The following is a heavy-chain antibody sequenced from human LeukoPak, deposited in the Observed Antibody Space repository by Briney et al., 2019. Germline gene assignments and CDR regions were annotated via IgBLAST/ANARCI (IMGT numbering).Heavy chain of an antibody. CDR2: IYYSGST. J-gene: IGHJ6*02. Sequence: SETLSLTCTVSSGSISSYYWSWIRQPPGKGLEWIGYIYYSGSTNYNPSLKSRVTISVDTSKNQFSLKLSSVTAADTAVYYCARDLGLYSSSAAGMDVWGQGTTVTVSS. CDR1: SGSISSYY. CDR3: ARDLGLYSSSAAGMDV. V-gene: IGHV4-59*01. D-gene: IGHD6-13*01.